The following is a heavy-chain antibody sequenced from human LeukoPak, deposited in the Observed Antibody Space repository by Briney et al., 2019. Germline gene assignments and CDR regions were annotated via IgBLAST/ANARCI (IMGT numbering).Heavy chain of an antibody. D-gene: IGHD3-16*01. V-gene: IGHV4-34*01. Sequence: SETLSLPCAVSGRSFSGYYWSWVRQPPGKGLEWIVEINHSGSTNYYPTLNLHVTISVDTSTNQFSLKLSSLTAADPAVYYRASYYVAPPCDYWGQGPLVTVSS. J-gene: IGHJ4*02. CDR1: GRSFSGYY. CDR2: INHSGST. CDR3: ASYYVAPPCDY.